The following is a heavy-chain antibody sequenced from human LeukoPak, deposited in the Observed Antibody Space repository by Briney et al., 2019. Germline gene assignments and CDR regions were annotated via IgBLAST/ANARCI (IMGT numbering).Heavy chain of an antibody. J-gene: IGHJ4*02. CDR3: ARESPHYYDSSGYNYLDY. Sequence: SQTLSLTCTVSGGSISSGDYYWSWIRQPPGKGLEWIGYIYYSGSTYYNPSLKSRVTISVDTSKNQFSLKLSSVTAADTAVYYCARESPHYYDSSGYNYLDYWGQGTLVTVSS. V-gene: IGHV4-30-4*01. CDR2: IYYSGST. CDR1: GGSISSGDYY. D-gene: IGHD3-22*01.